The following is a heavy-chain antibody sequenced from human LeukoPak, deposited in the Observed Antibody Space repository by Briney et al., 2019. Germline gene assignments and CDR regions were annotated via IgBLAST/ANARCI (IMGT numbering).Heavy chain of an antibody. V-gene: IGHV1-2*02. CDR2: INPNCGGT. D-gene: IGHD3-22*01. CDR1: GYTFTGYY. J-gene: IGHJ4*02. Sequence: GSSVKVSCKASGYTFTGYYMHWVRQAPGQGLEWMGWINPNCGGTNYAQKFQGRVTMTRDTPISTAYMELTSLRSDDTAVYYCARAEVIDYWAQGTLVIVSS. CDR3: ARAEVIDY.